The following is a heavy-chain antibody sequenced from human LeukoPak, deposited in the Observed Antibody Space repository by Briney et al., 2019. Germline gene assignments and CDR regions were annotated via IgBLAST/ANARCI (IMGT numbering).Heavy chain of an antibody. CDR2: IYSGGST. Sequence: GGSLRLSCAASGFTVSSNYMSWVRQALGKGLEWVSVIYSGGSTYYADSVKGRFTISRDNSKNTLYLQMNSLRAEDTAVYYCARDGAGYSFDYWGQGTLVTVSS. D-gene: IGHD3-22*01. CDR3: ARDGAGYSFDY. V-gene: IGHV3-66*02. CDR1: GFTVSSNY. J-gene: IGHJ4*02.